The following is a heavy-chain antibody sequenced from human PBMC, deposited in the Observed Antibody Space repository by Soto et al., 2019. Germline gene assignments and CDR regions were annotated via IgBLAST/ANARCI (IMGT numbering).Heavy chain of an antibody. J-gene: IGHJ6*02. V-gene: IGHV1-2*04. Sequence: QVQLVQSGAEVKKPGASVKVSCKASGYTFTGYYMHWVRQAPGQGLAWMGWINPNSGGTNYAQKFQSWVTMTRDTSISTAYMELSRLRSDDTAVYYCARDAPYCSGGSCYPPGGMDVWGQGTTVTVSS. CDR2: INPNSGGT. CDR3: ARDAPYCSGGSCYPPGGMDV. CDR1: GYTFTGYY. D-gene: IGHD2-15*01.